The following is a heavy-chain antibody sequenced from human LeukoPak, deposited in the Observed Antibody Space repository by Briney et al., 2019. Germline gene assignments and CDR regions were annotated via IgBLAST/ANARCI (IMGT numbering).Heavy chain of an antibody. V-gene: IGHV3-21*01. D-gene: IGHD1-26*01. CDR3: ARDVRSGSYYDDAFDI. CDR1: GFTFTSYS. CDR2: ISAGSSYI. Sequence: GGSLRLSCAASGFTFTSYSMNWVRQAPGKGLEWVSSISAGSSYIYYTDSVRGRFTISRDNAKSSLYLQMNSLRAEDTAVYYCARDVRSGSYYDDAFDIRGQGTMVTVSS. J-gene: IGHJ3*02.